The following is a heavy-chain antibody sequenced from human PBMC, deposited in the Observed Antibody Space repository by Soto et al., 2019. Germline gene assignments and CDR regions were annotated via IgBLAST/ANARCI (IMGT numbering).Heavy chain of an antibody. Sequence: SETLSLTCTVSGGSISSSTYYWGWIRQPPGKGLEWIGSIYYSGSTYYNPSLKSRVTISVDTSKNQFSLKLSSVTAADTAVYYCARPHSYYYYFAYWGQGTLVTVSS. D-gene: IGHD1-26*01. CDR3: ARPHSYYYYFAY. V-gene: IGHV4-39*01. CDR1: GGSISSSTYY. CDR2: IYYSGST. J-gene: IGHJ4*02.